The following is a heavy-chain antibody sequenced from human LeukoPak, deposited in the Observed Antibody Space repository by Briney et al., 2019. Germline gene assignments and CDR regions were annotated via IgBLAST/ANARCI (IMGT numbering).Heavy chain of an antibody. J-gene: IGHJ4*02. D-gene: IGHD3-3*01. V-gene: IGHV4-34*01. CDR1: GGSFSGYY. CDR3: ARGLPDFWSGYYHDYYFDY. Sequence: SETLSLTCAVYGGSFSGYYWSWIRQPPGKGLEWIGEINHSGSTNYNPSLKSRVTISVDTSKNQFSLKLSSVTAADTAVYYCARGLPDFWSGYYHDYYFDYGGQGTLVTVSS. CDR2: INHSGST.